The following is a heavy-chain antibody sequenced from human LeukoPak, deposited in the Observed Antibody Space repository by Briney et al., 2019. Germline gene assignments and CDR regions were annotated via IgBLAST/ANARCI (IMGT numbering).Heavy chain of an antibody. Sequence: GGSLRLSCAASGFTFSSYAMSWVRQAPGKGLEWVPAISGSGGSTYYADSVKGRFTISRDNSKNTLYLQMNSLRAEDTAVYYCAKARGSGGLYYYGMDVWGQGTTVTVSS. CDR3: AKARGSGGLYYYGMDV. CDR1: GFTFSSYA. D-gene: IGHD3-10*01. J-gene: IGHJ6*02. V-gene: IGHV3-23*01. CDR2: ISGSGGST.